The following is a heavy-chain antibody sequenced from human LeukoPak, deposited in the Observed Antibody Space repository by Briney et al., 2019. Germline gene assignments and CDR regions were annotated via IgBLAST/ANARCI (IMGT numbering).Heavy chain of an antibody. J-gene: IGHJ4*02. V-gene: IGHV3-30-3*01. D-gene: IGHD1-7*01. Sequence: PGRSLRLSCAASGFTFSSYAMHWVRQAPGKGLEWVAVISYDGSNKYYADSVKGRFTISRDNSKNTLYLQMNSLRAEDTAVYYCARENWNYGSGFDYWGQGTLVTVSS. CDR3: ARENWNYGSGFDY. CDR2: ISYDGSNK. CDR1: GFTFSSYA.